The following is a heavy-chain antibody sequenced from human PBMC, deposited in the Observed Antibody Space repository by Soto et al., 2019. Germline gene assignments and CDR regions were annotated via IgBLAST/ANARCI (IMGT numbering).Heavy chain of an antibody. Sequence: PGGSLRLSCTTSGFLFNTYAMHWVRQAPGKGLEWVAVMSHDGSSTYYADSVKGRFSISRDSSKNTLYLQMNSLRAEDTAVYYCAKDLVAFTTGRRSPFGSWGQGTLVTVSS. V-gene: IGHV3-30-3*01. D-gene: IGHD1-1*01. CDR2: MSHDGSST. J-gene: IGHJ4*02. CDR3: AKDLVAFTTGRRSPFGS. CDR1: GFLFNTYA.